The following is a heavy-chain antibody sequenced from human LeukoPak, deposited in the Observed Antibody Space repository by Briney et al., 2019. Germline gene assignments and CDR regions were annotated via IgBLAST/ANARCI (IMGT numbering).Heavy chain of an antibody. CDR2: ISSSSSTI. CDR3: ARGSRSLYDFLTGYYPVGRGYYYGMDV. Sequence: PGGSLRLSCAASGFTFSSYSMNWVRQAPGKGLEWVSYISSSSSTIYYADSVKGRFTISRDNAKNSLYLQMNSLRAEDTAVYYCARGSRSLYDFLTGYYPVGRGYYYGMDVWGQGTTVTVSS. D-gene: IGHD3-9*01. J-gene: IGHJ6*02. CDR1: GFTFSSYS. V-gene: IGHV3-48*01.